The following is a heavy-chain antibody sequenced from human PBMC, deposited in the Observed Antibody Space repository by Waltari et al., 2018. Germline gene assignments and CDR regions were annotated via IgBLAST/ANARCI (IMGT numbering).Heavy chain of an antibody. CDR2: IIPILGIA. CDR1: GGTFSSYA. D-gene: IGHD5-12*01. CDR3: ARGGYKSVSYYYYYYYMDV. Sequence: QVQLVQSGAEVKKPGSSVKVSCKASGGTFSSYAISWVRQAPGQGLEWMGGIIPILGIANYAQKFQGRVTITADESTGTAYMELSSLRSEDTAVYYCARGGYKSVSYYYYYYYMDVWGKGTTVTVSS. V-gene: IGHV1-69*04. J-gene: IGHJ6*03.